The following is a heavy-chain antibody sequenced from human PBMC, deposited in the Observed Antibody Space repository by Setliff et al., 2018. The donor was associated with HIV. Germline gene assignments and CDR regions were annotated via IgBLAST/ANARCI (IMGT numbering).Heavy chain of an antibody. Sequence: SETLSLTCAVSGGSFTHDYWTWIRQAPGKGLEWIGEIDHTGRTDYNPSLKSRVTISIGASKFQFSLKLNSVTAADTAVYYCARDPGYSSGWYIDYWGQGTLVTVSS. J-gene: IGHJ4*02. D-gene: IGHD6-19*01. V-gene: IGHV4-34*01. CDR1: GGSFTHDY. CDR3: ARDPGYSSGWYIDY. CDR2: IDHTGRT.